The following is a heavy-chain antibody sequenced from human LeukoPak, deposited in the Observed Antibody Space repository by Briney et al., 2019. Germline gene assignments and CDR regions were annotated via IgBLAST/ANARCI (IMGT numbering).Heavy chain of an antibody. J-gene: IGHJ4*02. Sequence: SETLSLTCAVYGGSFSGYYWSWIRQPPGKGLEWIGEINHSGSTNYNPSLKSRVTISVDTSKNQFSLKLSSVTAADTAVYYCARVRGNYYFDYWGQGTLVTVSS. CDR2: INHSGST. CDR3: ARVRGNYYFDY. CDR1: GGSFSGYY. V-gene: IGHV4-34*01. D-gene: IGHD1-26*01.